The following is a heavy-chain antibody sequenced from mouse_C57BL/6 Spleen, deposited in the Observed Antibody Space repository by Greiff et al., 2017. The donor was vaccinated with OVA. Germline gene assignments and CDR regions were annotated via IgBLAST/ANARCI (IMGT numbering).Heavy chain of an antibody. CDR2: IDPSDSYT. CDR1: GYTFTSYW. D-gene: IGHD1-1*01. CDR3: ARDGYYGSSYVGYFDV. Sequence: VQLQQPGAELVRPGTSVKLSCKASGYTFTSYWMHWVKQRPGQGLEWIGVIDPSDSYTNYNQKFKGKATLTVDTSSSTAYMQLSSLTSEDSAVYYCARDGYYGSSYVGYFDVWGTGTTVTVSS. J-gene: IGHJ1*03. V-gene: IGHV1-59*01.